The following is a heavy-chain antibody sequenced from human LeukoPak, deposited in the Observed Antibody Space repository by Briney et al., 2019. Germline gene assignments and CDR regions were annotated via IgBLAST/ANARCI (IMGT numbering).Heavy chain of an antibody. V-gene: IGHV3-30*18. J-gene: IGHJ4*02. D-gene: IGHD5-18*01. CDR2: ISNDGSKK. CDR3: AKDRYSYAFEYSDS. CDR1: GFTSSSYA. Sequence: PGGSLRLSCAASGFTSSSYALNWVRQAPGKGLDWVAVISNDGSKKYYADSVKGRFTISRDNSKNTLSLQVSSLRAEDTAVYYCAKDRYSYAFEYSDSWGQGTLVTVSS.